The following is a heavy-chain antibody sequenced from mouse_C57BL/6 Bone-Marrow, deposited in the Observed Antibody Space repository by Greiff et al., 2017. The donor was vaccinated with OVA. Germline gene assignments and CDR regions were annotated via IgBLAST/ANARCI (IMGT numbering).Heavy chain of an antibody. V-gene: IGHV1-55*01. CDR1: GYTFTSYW. D-gene: IGHD1-1*01. J-gene: IGHJ3*01. Sequence: VQLQQPGAELVKPGASVKMSCKASGYTFTSYWITWVKQRPGQGLEWIGDIYPGSGSTNYNEKFKSKATLTVDTSSSTAYMQLSSLTSEDSAVYYCARSYHFYYGSSPFAYWGQGTLVTVSA. CDR3: ARSYHFYYGSSPFAY. CDR2: IYPGSGST.